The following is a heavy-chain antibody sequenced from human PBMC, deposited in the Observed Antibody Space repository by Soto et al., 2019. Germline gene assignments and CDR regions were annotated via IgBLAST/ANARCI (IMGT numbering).Heavy chain of an antibody. CDR3: ASLPYYYDSSGYSYYYYGMDV. CDR2: IDYSGST. Sequence: PSETLSLTCSVSGGSISSYYWSWIRQPPGKGLEWIGYIDYSGSTNYNPSLKSRVTISVDTSKNQFSLKLSSVTAADTAVYHCASLPYYYDSSGYSYYYYGMDVWGQGTTVTAP. D-gene: IGHD3-22*01. CDR1: GGSISSYY. V-gene: IGHV4-59*01. J-gene: IGHJ6*02.